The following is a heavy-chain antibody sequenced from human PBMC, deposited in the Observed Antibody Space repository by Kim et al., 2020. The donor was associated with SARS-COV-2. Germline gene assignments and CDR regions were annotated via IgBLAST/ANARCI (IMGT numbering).Heavy chain of an antibody. V-gene: IGHV3-48*02. CDR3: ARDQPTVVLTGGRGHFQH. D-gene: IGHD4-17*01. Sequence: GGSLRLSCAASGFTFSSYSMNWVRQAPGKGLEWVSYISSSSSTIYYADSVKGRFTISRDNAKNSLYLQMNSLRDEDTAVYYCARDQPTVVLTGGRGHFQHWGQGTLVTVSS. CDR1: GFTFSSYS. J-gene: IGHJ1*01. CDR2: ISSSSSTI.